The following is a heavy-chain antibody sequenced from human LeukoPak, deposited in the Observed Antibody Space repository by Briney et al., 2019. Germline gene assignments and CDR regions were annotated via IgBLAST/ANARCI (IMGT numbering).Heavy chain of an antibody. CDR1: GFTFDDYG. CDR2: INWNGGST. D-gene: IGHD2-8*01. CDR3: ARDLIGRQTRDY. J-gene: IGHJ4*02. Sequence: GGSLRLSCAASGFTFDDYGMSWGRQAPGRGLEWVSGINWNGGSTGYADSVKGRFTISRDNAKNSLYLQMNSLRAEDTALYYCARDLIGRQTRDYWGQGTLVTVSS. V-gene: IGHV3-20*04.